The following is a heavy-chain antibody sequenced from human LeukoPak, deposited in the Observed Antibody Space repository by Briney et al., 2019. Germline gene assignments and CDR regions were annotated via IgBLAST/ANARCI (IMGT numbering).Heavy chain of an antibody. Sequence: VASVKVSCKASGYTFTGYYMHWVRQAPGQGLEWMGWINPNSGGTNYAQKFQGRVTMTRDTSISTAYMELSRLRSDDTAVYYCARDQAAIVVVNHFDYWGQGTLVTVSS. CDR2: INPNSGGT. CDR3: ARDQAAIVVVNHFDY. V-gene: IGHV1-2*02. D-gene: IGHD3-22*01. J-gene: IGHJ4*02. CDR1: GYTFTGYY.